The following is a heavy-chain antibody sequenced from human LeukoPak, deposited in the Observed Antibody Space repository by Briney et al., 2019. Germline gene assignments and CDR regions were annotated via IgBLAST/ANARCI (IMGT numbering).Heavy chain of an antibody. V-gene: IGHV1-69*13. J-gene: IGHJ4*02. CDR2: IIPIFGTA. CDR3: AKEVLLWFGELLPEKY. CDR1: GGTFSSYA. D-gene: IGHD3-10*01. Sequence: ASVKVSCKASGGTFSSYAISWVRQAPGQGLEWMGGIIPIFGTANYAQKFQGRVTITAGESTSTAYMELSSLRAEDAAVYYCAKEVLLWFGELLPEKYWGQGTLVTVSS.